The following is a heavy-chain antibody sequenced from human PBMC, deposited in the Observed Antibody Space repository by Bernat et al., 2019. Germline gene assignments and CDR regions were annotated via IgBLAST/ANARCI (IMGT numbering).Heavy chain of an antibody. J-gene: IGHJ4*02. V-gene: IGHV3-30-3*01. D-gene: IGHD3-9*01. CDR1: GFTFSSYA. Sequence: QVQLVESGGGVVQPQRSLRLSCAASGFTFSSYAMHSVRQAPGKGLEWVAVISFDGSNKYYADSVKGRFTISRDNSRNTLYLQMNSLRTEDTAVYYCARDLRYFAYPDYWGQGTLVTVSS. CDR2: ISFDGSNK. CDR3: ARDLRYFAYPDY.